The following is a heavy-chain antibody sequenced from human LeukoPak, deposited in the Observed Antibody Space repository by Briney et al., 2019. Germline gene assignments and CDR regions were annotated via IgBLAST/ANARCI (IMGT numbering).Heavy chain of an antibody. CDR1: GFTFSSSA. J-gene: IGHJ4*02. V-gene: IGHV3-23*01. D-gene: IGHD1-26*01. CDR3: AKGILGAATNY. CDR2: ISVSGGRA. Sequence: SGGSLRLSCAASGFTFSSSAMRWVRQAPGKGLEWVSTISVSGGRAYYADSVKGRFTISRDNSKNTLYLQLNSLRAEDTAVYYCAKGILGAATNYWGQGTLVTVSS.